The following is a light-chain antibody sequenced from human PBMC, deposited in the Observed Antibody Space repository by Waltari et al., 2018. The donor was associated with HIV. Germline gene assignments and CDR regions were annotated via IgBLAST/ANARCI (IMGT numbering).Light chain of an antibody. V-gene: IGLV2-11*01. CDR3: CSYAGTYTWV. J-gene: IGLJ2*01. CDR2: DVS. CDR1: STDLGDYNY. Sequence: QSALTQPRSVSGSPGQSVTISCRGSSTDLGDYNYVSWYQQPPGQVPKLVIFDVSKRPSGVPDRFSGPKSVNTASLTISGLQAEDEADYYCCSYAGTYTWVFGGGTRLTVL.